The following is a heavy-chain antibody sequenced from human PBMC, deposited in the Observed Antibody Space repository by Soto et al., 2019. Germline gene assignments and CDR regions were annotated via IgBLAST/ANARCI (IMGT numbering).Heavy chain of an antibody. Sequence: GGSLRLSCAASGFTFSSYSMNWVRQAPGKGLEWVSSISSSSSYIYYADSVKGRFTISRDNAKNSLYLQMNSLRAEDTAVYYCAREGWRQQLATDYWGQGTLVTVSS. V-gene: IGHV3-21*01. CDR1: GFTFSSYS. D-gene: IGHD6-13*01. CDR3: AREGWRQQLATDY. J-gene: IGHJ4*02. CDR2: ISSSSSYI.